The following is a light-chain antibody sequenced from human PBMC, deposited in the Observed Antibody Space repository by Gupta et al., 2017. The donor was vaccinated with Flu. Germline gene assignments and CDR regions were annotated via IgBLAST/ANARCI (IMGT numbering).Light chain of an antibody. V-gene: IGLV3-1*01. CDR1: NLGNKY. CDR3: QAWDRNTDEV. Sequence: PGQTANITCSGDNLGNKYACWYQQKSGQSPVLVIYQDSKRPSGIPERFSGSSSGNTATLTITGTQAVDEADDDCQAWDRNTDEVFGAGTKLTVL. J-gene: IGLJ1*01. CDR2: QDS.